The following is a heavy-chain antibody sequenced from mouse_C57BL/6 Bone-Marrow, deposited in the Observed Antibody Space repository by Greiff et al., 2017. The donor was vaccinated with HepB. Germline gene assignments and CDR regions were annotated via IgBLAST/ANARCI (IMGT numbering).Heavy chain of an antibody. CDR1: GFTFSSYA. D-gene: IGHD4-1*01. Sequence: EVQLVESGEGLVKPGGSLKLSCAASGFTFSSYAMSWVRQTPEKRLEWVAYISSGGDYIYYADTVKGRFTISRDNARNTLYLQMSSLKSEDTAMYFCTKWDGLYYAMDYWGQGTSVTVSS. CDR3: TKWDGLYYAMDY. J-gene: IGHJ4*01. CDR2: ISSGGDYI. V-gene: IGHV5-9-1*02.